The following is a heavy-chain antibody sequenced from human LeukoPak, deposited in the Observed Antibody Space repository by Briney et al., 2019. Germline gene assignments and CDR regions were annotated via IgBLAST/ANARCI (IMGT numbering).Heavy chain of an antibody. V-gene: IGHV3-30-3*02. CDR2: ISYDGGNK. Sequence: PGTSLRLSCVASGFTFSSHVMHWVRQAPGRGLEWVTLISYDGGNKYYADSVKGRFTVSRDNSENTLYLQMNSLRPDDAAVYYCAKPLSGVVRGASFEYWSQGTPVIVSS. J-gene: IGHJ4*02. CDR3: AKPLSGVVRGASFEY. D-gene: IGHD2-15*01. CDR1: GFTFSSHV.